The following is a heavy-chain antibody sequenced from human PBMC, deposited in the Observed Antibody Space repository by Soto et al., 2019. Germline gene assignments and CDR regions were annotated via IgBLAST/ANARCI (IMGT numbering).Heavy chain of an antibody. CDR3: ARDRSVLLERTTDYYYYGMDV. Sequence: SVKVSCKASGGTFSSYTISWVRQAPGQGLEWMGRIIPILGIANYAQKIQGRVTITADKSTSTAYMELSSLRSEDTAVYYCARDRSVLLERTTDYYYYGMDVWGQGTTVTVSS. D-gene: IGHD3-10*01. CDR2: IIPILGIA. V-gene: IGHV1-69*04. CDR1: GGTFSSYT. J-gene: IGHJ6*02.